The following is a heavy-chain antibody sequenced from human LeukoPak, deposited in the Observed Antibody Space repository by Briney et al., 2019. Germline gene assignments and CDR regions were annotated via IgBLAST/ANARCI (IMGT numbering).Heavy chain of an antibody. CDR1: GFTFDDYG. J-gene: IGHJ4*02. CDR3: AKEGVGSSGYSYYFDY. V-gene: IGHV3-23*01. D-gene: IGHD3-22*01. Sequence: PGGSLRPSCAASGFTFDDYGMSWVRQAPGKGLEWVSAISGSGGSTYYAASVKGRFTISRDNSKNTLYLQMNSLRAEDTAVYYCAKEGVGSSGYSYYFDYWGQGTLVTVSS. CDR2: ISGSGGST.